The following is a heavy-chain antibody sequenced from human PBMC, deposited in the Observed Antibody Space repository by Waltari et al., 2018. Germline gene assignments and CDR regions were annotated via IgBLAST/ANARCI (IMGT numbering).Heavy chain of an antibody. CDR1: GYSISSGYY. D-gene: IGHD2-2*02. CDR3: ARHVLTAAIAAYGAFDI. CDR2: IYQSGST. J-gene: IGHJ3*02. V-gene: IGHV4-38-2*01. Sequence: QVQLQESGPGLVKPSATLSLTCAVSGYSISSGYYWGWIRQPPGKGLEWIGSIYQSGSTDYNPSLKSRVTISVDTSKNQFSLKLSSVTAADTAVYYCARHVLTAAIAAYGAFDIWGQGTMVTVSS.